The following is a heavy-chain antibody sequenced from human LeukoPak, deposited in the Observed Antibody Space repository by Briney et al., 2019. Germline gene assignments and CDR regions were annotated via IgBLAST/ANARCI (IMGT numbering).Heavy chain of an antibody. CDR1: GYTFTGYY. CDR2: INPNSGGT. J-gene: IGHJ5*02. D-gene: IGHD3-22*01. V-gene: IGHV1-2*02. Sequence: ASVKVSFKASGYTFTGYYMHWVRQAPGQGLEWMGWINPNSGGTNYAQKFQGRVTMTRDTSISTAYLELSRLRSDDTAVYYCARVNYYDSSGYYVRWFDPWGQGTLVTVSS. CDR3: ARVNYYDSSGYYVRWFDP.